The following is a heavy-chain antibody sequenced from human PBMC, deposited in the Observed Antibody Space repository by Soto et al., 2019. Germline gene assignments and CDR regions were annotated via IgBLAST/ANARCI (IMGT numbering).Heavy chain of an antibody. V-gene: IGHV3-66*01. CDR3: ARDGYYSDSSGNRRREAFDI. CDR2: IRGGSGT. Sequence: PEGSRRLSGVPCGFSVSSKYMNSVRPAPGKGLDLVSLIRGGSGTYYAESVKGRFTISRDNSKNTVYLQMNNLRDEDTSVYYCARDGYYSDSSGNRRREAFDIWGQGTMVTVSS. D-gene: IGHD3-22*01. CDR1: GFSVSSKY. J-gene: IGHJ3*02.